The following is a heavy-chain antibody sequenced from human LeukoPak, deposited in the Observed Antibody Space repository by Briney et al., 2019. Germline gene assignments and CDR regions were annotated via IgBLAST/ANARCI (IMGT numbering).Heavy chain of an antibody. CDR3: ARGTMVRGVIITGSRGYYYMDV. V-gene: IGHV4-34*01. CDR1: GGSFSGYY. J-gene: IGHJ6*03. Sequence: SETLSLTCAVYGGSFSGYYWSWIRQPPGKGLEWIGEINHSGSTNYNPSLKSRVTISVDTSKNQFSLKLSSVTAADTAVYYCARGTMVRGVIITGSRGYYYMDVWGKGTTVTVSS. CDR2: INHSGST. D-gene: IGHD3-10*01.